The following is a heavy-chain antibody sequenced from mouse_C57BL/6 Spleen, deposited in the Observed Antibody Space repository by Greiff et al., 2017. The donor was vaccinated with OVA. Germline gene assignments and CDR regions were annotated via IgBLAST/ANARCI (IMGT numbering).Heavy chain of an antibody. V-gene: IGHV1-4*01. CDR3: AREDYDGAWFAY. CDR2: INPSSGYT. J-gene: IGHJ3*01. D-gene: IGHD2-4*01. CDR1: CYTFSSYT. Sequence: VPLGGSGGELARPGASGKMSCKASCYTFSSYTKHWGKQRPGQGLEWIGYINPSSGYTKYNQKFKDKATLTADKSSSTAYMQLSSLTSEDSAVYYCAREDYDGAWFAYWGQGTLVTVSA.